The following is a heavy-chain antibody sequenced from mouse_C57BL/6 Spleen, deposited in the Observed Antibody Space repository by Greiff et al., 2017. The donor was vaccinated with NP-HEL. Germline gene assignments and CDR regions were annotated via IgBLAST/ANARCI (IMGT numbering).Heavy chain of an antibody. V-gene: IGHV3-6*01. CDR3: ARENHDGYYWYFDV. D-gene: IGHD2-3*01. CDR1: GYSITSGYY. Sequence: DVQLQESGPGLVKPSQSLSLTCSVTGYSITSGYYWNWIRQFPGNKLEWMGYISYDGSTNYNPSLKNRISITSDTSKNQFFLKLNSVTTEDTATYYCARENHDGYYWYFDVWGTGTTVTVSS. J-gene: IGHJ1*03. CDR2: ISYDGST.